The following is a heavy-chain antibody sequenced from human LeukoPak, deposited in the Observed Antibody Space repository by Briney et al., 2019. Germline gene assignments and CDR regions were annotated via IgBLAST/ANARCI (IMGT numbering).Heavy chain of an antibody. V-gene: IGHV4-39*07. J-gene: IGHJ4*02. CDR3: ARGGTGDPLDY. Sequence: SETLSLTCTVSGGSVSSSSYYWGWIRQPPGKGLEWIGSIYYTGSTYYNPSLKSRVTISVDTSKNQFSLKLSSVTAADTAVYYCARGGTGDPLDYWGQGTLVTVSS. D-gene: IGHD4-17*01. CDR1: GGSVSSSSYY. CDR2: IYYTGST.